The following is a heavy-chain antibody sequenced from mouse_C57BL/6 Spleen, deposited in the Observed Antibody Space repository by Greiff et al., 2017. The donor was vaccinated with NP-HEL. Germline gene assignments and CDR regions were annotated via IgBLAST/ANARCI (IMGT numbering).Heavy chain of an antibody. D-gene: IGHD4-1*01. CDR3: EGGTAY. Sequence: VQVVESGAELVKPGASVKISCKASGYAFSSYWMNWVKQRPGKGLEWIGQIYPGDGDTNYNGKFKGKATLTADKSSSTAYMQLSSLTAGDSAVYFCEGGTAYWGQGTLVTVSA. J-gene: IGHJ3*01. V-gene: IGHV1-80*01. CDR1: GYAFSSYW. CDR2: IYPGDGDT.